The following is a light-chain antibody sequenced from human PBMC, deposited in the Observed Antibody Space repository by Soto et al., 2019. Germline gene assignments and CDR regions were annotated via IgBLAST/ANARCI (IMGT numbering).Light chain of an antibody. Sequence: QSALTQPPSASGSPGESVTISCSGTSSDVGGYNFVSWYQHLPGKAPKLIIYEVFKRPSGVPDRFSGSKSGNAASLTVSGLQAEDEADYYCSSYAGSDNFVVFGGGTKVTVL. J-gene: IGLJ2*01. V-gene: IGLV2-8*01. CDR2: EVF. CDR1: SSDVGGYNF. CDR3: SSYAGSDNFVV.